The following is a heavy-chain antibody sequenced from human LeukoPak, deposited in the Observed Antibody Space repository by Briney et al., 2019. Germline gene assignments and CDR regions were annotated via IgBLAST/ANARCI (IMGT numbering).Heavy chain of an antibody. J-gene: IGHJ4*02. CDR3: ARVEGQWWFDY. Sequence: PSETLSLTCTVSGGSISSGGYYWSWIRQHPGKGLEWIGYIYYSGSTYYNPSLKSRVTISMDTSKNQFSLKLGSVTAADTAVYYCARVEGQWWFDYWGQGTLVTVSS. CDR1: GGSISSGGYY. CDR2: IYYSGST. V-gene: IGHV4-31*03. D-gene: IGHD2-15*01.